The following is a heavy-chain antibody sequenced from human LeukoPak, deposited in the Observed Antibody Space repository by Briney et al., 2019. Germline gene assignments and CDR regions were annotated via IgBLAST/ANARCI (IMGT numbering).Heavy chain of an antibody. Sequence: SETLSLTCSASGGSISRSSYNWGWIRQPPGKGLEWIGSIYYSGRTYYNPSLKSRVTISVDTSKNQFSLKLSSVTAADTAVYYCARIITYYDFSCWFDDWGQGNLVTVSS. J-gene: IGHJ5*02. D-gene: IGHD3-3*01. CDR1: GGSISRSSYN. CDR3: ARIITYYDFSCWFDD. V-gene: IGHV4-39*01. CDR2: IYYSGRT.